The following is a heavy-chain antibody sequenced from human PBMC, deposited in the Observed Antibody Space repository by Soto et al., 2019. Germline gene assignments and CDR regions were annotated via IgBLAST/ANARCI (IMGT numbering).Heavy chain of an antibody. Sequence: PGGSLRLSCTASGFTFTSYGMGWVRQSPGKGLQWVSTIRGDGGQTHYTDSVKGRFSISRDNSKNTVYLQMDSLRAEDTAMYFCARDVGLDSDDFFAYWGQGTQVTGSS. J-gene: IGHJ4*02. CDR3: ARDVGLDSDDFFAY. V-gene: IGHV3-23*01. D-gene: IGHD3-9*01. CDR2: IRGDGGQT. CDR1: GFTFTSYG.